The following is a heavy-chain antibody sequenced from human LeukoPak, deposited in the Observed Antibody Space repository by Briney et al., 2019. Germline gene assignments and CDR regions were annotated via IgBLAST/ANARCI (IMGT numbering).Heavy chain of an antibody. CDR3: ARGGSADSSSWYVCEWCTTPAKINFDY. D-gene: IGHD6-13*01. V-gene: IGHV3-33*01. Sequence: GGGLRDSCAASGFTFSRYGMHGGRQAPGRGVEWVAVIWYDGSNKYYADSVKGRFTISRDNSMITLYLPMTSLRAEDTAVYYCARGGSADSSSWYVCEWCTTPAKINFDYWGQGTLVTVSS. CDR2: IWYDGSNK. CDR1: GFTFSRYG. J-gene: IGHJ4*02.